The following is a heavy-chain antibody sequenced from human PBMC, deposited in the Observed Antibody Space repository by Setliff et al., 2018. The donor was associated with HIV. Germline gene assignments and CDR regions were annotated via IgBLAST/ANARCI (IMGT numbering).Heavy chain of an antibody. CDR1: DGSISSSSYY. Sequence: ETLSLTCNVSDGSISSSSYYWAWIRQPPGKGLEWIGTIYYVGNTYYRPSLKSRVTVSIDTSKNQFSLSLNSVTAADTAVYYCARQSGYTRGWDIFGLVAGSFDIWGQGTMVTVSS. CDR3: ARQSGYTRGWDIFGLVAGSFDI. CDR2: IYYVGNT. V-gene: IGHV4-39*01. D-gene: IGHD3-3*01. J-gene: IGHJ3*02.